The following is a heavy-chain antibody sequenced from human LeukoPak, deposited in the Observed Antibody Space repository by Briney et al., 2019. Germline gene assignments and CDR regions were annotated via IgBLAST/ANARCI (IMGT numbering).Heavy chain of an antibody. Sequence: GGSLRLSCAASGSTFDDYGMSWVRQAPGKGLEWVSGINWNGGSTGYADSVKGRFTISRDNAKNSLYLQMNSLRAEDTALYYCARASFIVVVPAATTFDYWGQGTLVTVSS. D-gene: IGHD2-2*01. J-gene: IGHJ4*02. CDR2: INWNGGST. CDR3: ARASFIVVVPAATTFDY. V-gene: IGHV3-20*04. CDR1: GSTFDDYG.